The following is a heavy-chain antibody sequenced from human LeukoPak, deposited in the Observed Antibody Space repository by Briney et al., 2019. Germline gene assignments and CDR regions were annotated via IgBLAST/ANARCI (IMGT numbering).Heavy chain of an antibody. CDR3: ARDWVGSFDAFDV. D-gene: IGHD6-25*01. CDR2: ISSSSGYI. CDR1: GFTFSSYN. Sequence: PGGSLRLSCAASGFTFSSYNINWVRQAPGKGLEWVSSISSSSGYIYYADSVKGRFTISRDNAKNSLYLQMNSLRAEDTAVYYCARDWVGSFDAFDVWGQGTMVTVSS. V-gene: IGHV3-21*04. J-gene: IGHJ3*01.